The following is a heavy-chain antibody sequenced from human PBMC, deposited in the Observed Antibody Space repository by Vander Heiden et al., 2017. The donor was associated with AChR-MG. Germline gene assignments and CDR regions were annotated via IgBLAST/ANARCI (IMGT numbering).Heavy chain of an antibody. CDR2: IKSKTDGGTT. CDR1: GFTFSNAG. V-gene: IGHV3-15*01. CDR3: TTRAESSSGGFAFDI. Sequence: EVQLVESGGGLVKPGGSLRLPCAASGFTFSNAGMSWVRQAPGKGLEWVGRIKSKTDGGTTDYAAPVKGRFTISRDDSKNTLYLQMNSLKTEDTAVYYCTTRAESSSGGFAFDIWGQGTMVTVSS. D-gene: IGHD6-6*01. J-gene: IGHJ3*02.